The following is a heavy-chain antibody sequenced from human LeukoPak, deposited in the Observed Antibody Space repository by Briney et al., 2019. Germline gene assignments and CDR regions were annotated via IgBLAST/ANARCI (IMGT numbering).Heavy chain of an antibody. V-gene: IGHV3-21*01. D-gene: IGHD3-22*01. CDR1: GFTFSSYS. CDR3: ARVPYYYDSSGYSDY. Sequence: GGSLRLSCAASGFTFSSYSMNWVRQAPGKGLEWVSSISSSSSYIYCADSVKGRFTISRDNAKNSLYLQMNSLRAEDTAVYYCARVPYYYDSSGYSDYWGQGTLVTVSS. J-gene: IGHJ4*02. CDR2: ISSSSSYI.